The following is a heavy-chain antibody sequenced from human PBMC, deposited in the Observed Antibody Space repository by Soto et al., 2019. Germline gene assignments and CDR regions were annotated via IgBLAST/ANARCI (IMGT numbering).Heavy chain of an antibody. J-gene: IGHJ4*02. CDR3: TRTRSYDVAQFDY. CDR1: GFTFDDYA. CDR2: ISWNTGRI. Sequence: QTGGSLRLSCAGSGFTFDDYAMHWVRQGPGKGLEWVSGISWNTGRIGYADSVKGRFTISRDNAKKSLYLQMNSLTAEDTALYYCTRTRSYDVAQFDYWGQGTLVTVSS. D-gene: IGHD3-3*01. V-gene: IGHV3-9*01.